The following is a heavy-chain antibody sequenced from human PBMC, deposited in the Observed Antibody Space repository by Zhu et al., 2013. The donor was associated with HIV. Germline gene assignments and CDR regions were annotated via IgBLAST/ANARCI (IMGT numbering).Heavy chain of an antibody. J-gene: IGHJ4*02. D-gene: IGHD1-26*01. CDR2: INHSGST. CDR3: ARGAPSGSYYDY. Sequence: QVQLQQWGAGLLKPSETLSLTCAVYGGSFSGYYWSWIRQPPGKGLEWIGEINHSGSTNYNPSLKSRVTISVDTSKNQFSLKLSSVTAADTAVYYCARGAPSGSYYDYWGQGTLVTVSS. CDR1: GGSFSGYY. V-gene: IGHV4-34*01.